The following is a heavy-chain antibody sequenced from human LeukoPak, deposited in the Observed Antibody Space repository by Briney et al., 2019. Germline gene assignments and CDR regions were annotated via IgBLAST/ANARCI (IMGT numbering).Heavy chain of an antibody. CDR1: GFTFSSYF. D-gene: IGHD2-2*01. CDR2: ISYDGSNK. CDR3: AKDRYSYCSSTSCYQYFQH. V-gene: IGHV3-30*18. Sequence: GGSLRLSCAASGFTFSSYFMHWVRQAPGKGLEWVAVISYDGSNKYYADSVKGRFTISRDNSKNTLYLQMNSLRAEDTAVYYCAKDRYSYCSSTSCYQYFQHWGQGTLVTNSS. J-gene: IGHJ1*01.